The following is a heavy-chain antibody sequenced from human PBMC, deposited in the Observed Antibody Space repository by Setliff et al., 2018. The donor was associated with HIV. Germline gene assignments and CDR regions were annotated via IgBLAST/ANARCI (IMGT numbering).Heavy chain of an antibody. CDR3: ARDGNYYYYYMDV. Sequence: GGSLRLSCKGSGFIFSSFAMYWVRQVPGKGLEWVSGISWNSGMVAYADFVRGRFTISRGNAKNSLYLQMNRLGAEDTAVYYCARDGNYYYYYMDVWGKGTTVTVSS. J-gene: IGHJ6*03. CDR2: ISWNSGMV. CDR1: GFIFSSFA. V-gene: IGHV3-9*01.